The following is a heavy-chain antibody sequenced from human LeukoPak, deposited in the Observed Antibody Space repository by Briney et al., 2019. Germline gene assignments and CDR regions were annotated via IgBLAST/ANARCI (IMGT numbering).Heavy chain of an antibody. J-gene: IGHJ4*02. CDR2: ISDRGDST. V-gene: IGHV3-23*01. Sequence: GGSLTLSCAASGFSVITYAMGWVRQAPGKGLEWVSVISDRGDSTHYADSVKGRFTISRDNSKYTLYLQMNSLRAEDTAVYYCAAQKRGSYRPYYFDYWGQGTLVTVSS. D-gene: IGHD3-16*02. CDR1: GFSVITYA. CDR3: AAQKRGSYRPYYFDY.